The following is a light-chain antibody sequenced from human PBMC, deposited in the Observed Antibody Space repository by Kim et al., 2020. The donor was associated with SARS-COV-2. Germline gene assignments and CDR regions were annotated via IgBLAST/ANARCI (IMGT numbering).Light chain of an antibody. CDR1: NLGNKY. V-gene: IGLV3-1*01. Sequence: SYELTQPPSVSVSPRQTAIITCSGDNLGNKYTCWYQQKPGQSPILVIYHDDKRPSGIPERFSGSNSGNTATLTIGGTQAMDEADYYCQAWDTSTYVFGTGTQLTVL. J-gene: IGLJ1*01. CDR3: QAWDTSTYV. CDR2: HDD.